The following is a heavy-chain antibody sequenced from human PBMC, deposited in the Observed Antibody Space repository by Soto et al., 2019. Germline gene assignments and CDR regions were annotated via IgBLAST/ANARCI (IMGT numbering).Heavy chain of an antibody. D-gene: IGHD3-16*01. Sequence: QGQLVQSGAEEKKPGASVKVCCKASGYTFTGYAMHWVRQAPGQRLEWMGWINAGNGNTKYSQKLQGRVTITRDTAASTAYMEMSSLRSEDTAVYYCARSAVSPFGDLIGPFDYGGQGTLVTVSS. J-gene: IGHJ4*02. CDR1: GYTFTGYA. V-gene: IGHV1-3*05. CDR3: ARSAVSPFGDLIGPFDY. CDR2: INAGNGNT.